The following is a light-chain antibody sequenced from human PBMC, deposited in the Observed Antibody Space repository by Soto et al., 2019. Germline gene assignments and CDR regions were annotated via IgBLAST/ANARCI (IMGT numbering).Light chain of an antibody. V-gene: IGKV1-5*03. CDR2: KAS. Sequence: DIQMTQSPSTLSASVGDRVTITCRASQRISNWVAWYQQRPGKAPKLLIYKASSLQVGVPSRFSGSGSGTEFTLTISSLQPDDFATYYCQHYNSYLITFGQGTLLEIK. CDR3: QHYNSYLIT. CDR1: QRISNW. J-gene: IGKJ5*01.